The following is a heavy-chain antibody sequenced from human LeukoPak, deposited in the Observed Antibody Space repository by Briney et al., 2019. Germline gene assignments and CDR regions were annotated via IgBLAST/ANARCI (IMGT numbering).Heavy chain of an antibody. D-gene: IGHD3-3*01. CDR2: ISSSSSTI. J-gene: IGHJ4*02. V-gene: IGHV3-48*04. CDR3: ARGKEWTFDY. CDR1: GFAFSSYS. Sequence: PGGSLRLSCAASGFAFSSYSMNWVRQAPGKGLEWVSYISSSSSTIYYADSVKGRFTISRDNAKNSLYLQMNSLRAEDTAVYYCARGKEWTFDYWGQGTLVTVSS.